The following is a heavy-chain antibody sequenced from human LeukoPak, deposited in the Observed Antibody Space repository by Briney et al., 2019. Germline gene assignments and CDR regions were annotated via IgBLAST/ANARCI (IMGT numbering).Heavy chain of an antibody. D-gene: IGHD6-13*01. V-gene: IGHV4-34*01. CDR1: GGSFSGYY. CDR2: INHSGST. CDR3: ARFLNSSSWQNWFDP. Sequence: PSETLSLTCAVYGGSFSGYYWSWIRQPPGKGLEWIGEINHSGSTNYNPSLKSRVTISVDTSKNQFSLKLSSVTAADTAVYYCARFLNSSSWQNWFDPWGQGTLVTVSS. J-gene: IGHJ5*02.